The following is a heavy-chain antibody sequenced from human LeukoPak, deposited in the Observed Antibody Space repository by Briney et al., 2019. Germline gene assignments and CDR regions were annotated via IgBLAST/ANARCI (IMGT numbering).Heavy chain of an antibody. V-gene: IGHV3-23*01. CDR2: ISGSRGST. Sequence: GGSLRLSCAASGFTFSSYAMSWVRQAPGKGLEWVSAISGSRGSTYYADSVKGRFTISRDNSKNTLYLQMNSLRAEDTAVYYCAKAPVPYCGGDCLRVNYFDYWGQGTLVTVSS. CDR1: GFTFSSYA. D-gene: IGHD2-21*02. CDR3: AKAPVPYCGGDCLRVNYFDY. J-gene: IGHJ4*02.